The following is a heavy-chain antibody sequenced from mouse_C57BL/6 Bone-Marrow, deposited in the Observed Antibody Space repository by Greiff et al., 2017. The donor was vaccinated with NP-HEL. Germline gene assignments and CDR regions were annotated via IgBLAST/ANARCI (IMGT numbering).Heavy chain of an antibody. CDR1: GYAFSSYW. J-gene: IGHJ2*01. CDR2: IYPGDGDT. D-gene: IGHD1-1*01. V-gene: IGHV1-80*01. Sequence: QVQLKQSGAELVKPGASVKISCKASGYAFSSYWMNWVKQRPGKGLEWIGQIYPGDGDTNYNGKFKGKATLTADKSSSTAYMQLSSLTSEDSAVYFCARGRYYGSSFDYWGQGTTLTVSS. CDR3: ARGRYYGSSFDY.